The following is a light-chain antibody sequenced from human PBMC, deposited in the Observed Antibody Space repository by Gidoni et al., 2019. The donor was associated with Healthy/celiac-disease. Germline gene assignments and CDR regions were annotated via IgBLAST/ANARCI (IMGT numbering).Light chain of an antibody. Sequence: DIQMTQSPSSLSASVGDRVTLTCQASQDISNYLNWYQQKPGKAPKLLIYDASNLEKGVPSRFSGSGSGTDFTFTISSLQPEDIATYYCQQYDNRPPITFGQGTRLEIK. CDR3: QQYDNRPPIT. J-gene: IGKJ5*01. CDR2: DAS. CDR1: QDISNY. V-gene: IGKV1-33*01.